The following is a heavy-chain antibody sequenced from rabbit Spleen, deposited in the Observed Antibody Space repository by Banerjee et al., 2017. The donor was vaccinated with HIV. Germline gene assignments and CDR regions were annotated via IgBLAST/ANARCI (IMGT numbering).Heavy chain of an antibody. V-gene: IGHV1S45*01. J-gene: IGHJ4*01. Sequence: QEQLVESGGGLVKPEGSLKLSCTASGFSFSSRYYMCWVRQAPGKGLEWIACIYAGSSGTTYYASWAKGRFTISKTSSTTVTLQMTSLTAADTATYFCAREASSGWGVVSYYFNLWGPGTLVTVS. CDR1: GFSFSSRYY. CDR2: IYAGSSGTT. CDR3: AREASSGWGVVSYYFNL. D-gene: IGHD4-1*01.